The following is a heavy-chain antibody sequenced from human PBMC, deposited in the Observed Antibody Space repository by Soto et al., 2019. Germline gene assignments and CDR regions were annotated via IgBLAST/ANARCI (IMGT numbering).Heavy chain of an antibody. V-gene: IGHV3-30*18. CDR3: AKAPVDFWSGSYYFDY. Sequence: GGSLRLSCAASGFTFSSYGMHWVRQAPGKGLEWVAVISYDGSNKYYADSVKGRFTISRDNSKNTLYLQMNSLRAEDTAVYYCAKAPVDFWSGSYYFDYWGQGTLVTVSS. D-gene: IGHD3-3*01. CDR1: GFTFSSYG. CDR2: ISYDGSNK. J-gene: IGHJ4*02.